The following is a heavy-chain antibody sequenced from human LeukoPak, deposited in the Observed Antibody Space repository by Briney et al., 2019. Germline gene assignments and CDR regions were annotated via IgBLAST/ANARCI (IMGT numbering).Heavy chain of an antibody. CDR3: AKDEGEGVLLWFGEPNYGMDV. D-gene: IGHD3-10*01. CDR1: GFTVSSNY. Sequence: GGSLRLSCAASGFTVSSNYMSWVRQAPGKGLEWVSVIYSGGSTYYADSVKGRFTISRDNSKNTLYLQMNSLRAEDTAVYYCAKDEGEGVLLWFGEPNYGMDVWGQGTTVTVSS. J-gene: IGHJ6*02. V-gene: IGHV3-66*01. CDR2: IYSGGST.